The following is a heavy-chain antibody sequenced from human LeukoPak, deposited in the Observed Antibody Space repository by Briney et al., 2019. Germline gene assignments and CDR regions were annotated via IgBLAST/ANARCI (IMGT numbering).Heavy chain of an antibody. V-gene: IGHV4-38-2*02. J-gene: IGHJ4*02. CDR3: ARLNMMGDGDY. D-gene: IGHD3-16*01. CDR2: IYHSGST. Sequence: SETLSLTCTVSGYSISSGYYWGWIRQPPGKGLEWIGSIYHSGSTYYNPSLKSRVTISVDTSKNQFSLKLSSVTAADTAVYYCARLNMMGDGDYWGQGTLVTVSS. CDR1: GYSISSGYY.